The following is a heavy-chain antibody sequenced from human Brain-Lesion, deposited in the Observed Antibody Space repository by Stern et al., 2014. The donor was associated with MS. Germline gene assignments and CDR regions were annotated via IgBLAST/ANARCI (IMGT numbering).Heavy chain of an antibody. D-gene: IGHD3-16*02. J-gene: IGHJ3*02. V-gene: IGHV3-23*04. Sequence: EVHLVESGGGFVQPGGSLRLSCAASGFRFSRYAMSWVRQTPGKGLEWVSGISASGGSTYYADSVKGRFTISRDKSKNTLFLQMNSLRAEDTAVYYCAKGVWGSYLNAFDMWGQGTMVTVSS. CDR1: GFRFSRYA. CDR2: ISASGGST. CDR3: AKGVWGSYLNAFDM.